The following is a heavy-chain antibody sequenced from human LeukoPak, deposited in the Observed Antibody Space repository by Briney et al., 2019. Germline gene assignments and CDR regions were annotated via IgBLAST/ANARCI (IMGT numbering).Heavy chain of an antibody. V-gene: IGHV4-61*02. CDR3: ARERVWRYCGGDSCGWFDP. J-gene: IGHJ5*02. D-gene: IGHD2-21*02. CDR1: GGSISSGSYY. Sequence: PSQTLSLTCTVSGGSISSGSYYWSWIRQPAGKGLEWIGRIYTSRSTNYNPSLKSRVTISVDTSKNQFSLKLSSVTAADTAVYYCARERVWRYCGGDSCGWFDPWGQGTLVTVSS. CDR2: IYTSRST.